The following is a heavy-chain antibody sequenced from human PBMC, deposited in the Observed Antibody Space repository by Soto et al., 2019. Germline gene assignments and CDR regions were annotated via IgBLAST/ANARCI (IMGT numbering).Heavy chain of an antibody. V-gene: IGHV3-74*01. J-gene: IGHJ4*02. CDR1: GFTFSTYW. D-gene: IGHD2-2*01. CDR3: ARGTGSNHPFDY. Sequence: PGGSLRLSCAATGFTFSTYWMHWVRQGPGKGLVWVSRISTDGSSTTYADSVKGRFTISRDNAKNTLYLQMNSLRAEDTAVYYCARGTGSNHPFDYWGQGSLVTVSS. CDR2: ISTDGSST.